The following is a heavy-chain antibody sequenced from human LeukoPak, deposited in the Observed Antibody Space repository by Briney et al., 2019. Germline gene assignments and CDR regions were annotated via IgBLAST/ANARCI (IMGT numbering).Heavy chain of an antibody. V-gene: IGHV4-39*07. D-gene: IGHD3-22*01. J-gene: IGHJ4*02. CDR3: ARWVLVVVHRGGHFDY. CDR1: GGSISTSSYY. CDR2: IYYSGST. Sequence: SETLSLTCTVSGGSISTSSYYWGWIRQPPGKGLEWIGSIYYSGSTYYNPSLKSRVTISVDTSKNQFSLKLSSVTAADTAVYYCARWVLVVVHRGGHFDYWGQGTLVTVSS.